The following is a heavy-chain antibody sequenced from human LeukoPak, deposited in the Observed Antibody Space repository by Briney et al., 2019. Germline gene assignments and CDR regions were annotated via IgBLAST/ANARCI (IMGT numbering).Heavy chain of an antibody. CDR1: GGSISSSSYY. CDR3: ARREAYYYGSGSYRY. D-gene: IGHD3-10*01. V-gene: IGHV4-39*01. J-gene: IGHJ4*02. Sequence: SETLSLTCTVSGGSISSSSYYWGWIRQPPGKGLEWIGSIYYSGSTYYNPSLKSRVTISVDTSKNQSSLKLSSVTAADTAVYYCARREAYYYGSGSYRYWGQGTLVTVSS. CDR2: IYYSGST.